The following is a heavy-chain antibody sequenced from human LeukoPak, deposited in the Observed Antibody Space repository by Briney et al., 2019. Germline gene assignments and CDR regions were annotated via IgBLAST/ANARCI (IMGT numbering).Heavy chain of an antibody. V-gene: IGHV3-11*04. Sequence: LSLTCAVYGGSFSGYYWSWIRQAPGKGLEWVSYISSSGSTIYYADSVKGRFTISRDNAKNSLYLQMNSLRAEDTAVYYCARTYDSSGSDAFDIWGQGTMVTVSS. CDR2: ISSSGSTI. D-gene: IGHD3-22*01. J-gene: IGHJ3*02. CDR1: GGSFSGYY. CDR3: ARTYDSSGSDAFDI.